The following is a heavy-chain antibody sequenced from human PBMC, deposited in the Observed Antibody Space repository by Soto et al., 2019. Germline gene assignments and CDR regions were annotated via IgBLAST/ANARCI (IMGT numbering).Heavy chain of an antibody. CDR3: ARGRTRYYDILTGTKQTYYYYMDV. Sequence: PSETLSLTCAVYGGSFSGYYWIWIRQPPGKGLEWIGEINHSGSTNYNPSLKSRVTISVDTSKNQFSLKLSSVTAADTAVYYCARGRTRYYDILTGTKQTYYYYMDVWGKGTTVTVSS. J-gene: IGHJ6*03. CDR2: INHSGST. D-gene: IGHD3-9*01. V-gene: IGHV4-34*01. CDR1: GGSFSGYY.